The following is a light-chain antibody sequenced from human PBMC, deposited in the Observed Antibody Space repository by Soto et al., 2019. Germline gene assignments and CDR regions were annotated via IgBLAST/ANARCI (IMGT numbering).Light chain of an antibody. Sequence: DIQMTQSPSTLSASVGDGVTITCRARQSIGSWLAWYQQKPGKAPKLLIYEATNLQSGVPSRFSGSGSGTVFSLTISSLQPVDSATYFCQQYNDFQYTFGPGTKLEI. J-gene: IGKJ2*01. CDR1: QSIGSW. CDR3: QQYNDFQYT. V-gene: IGKV1-5*03. CDR2: EAT.